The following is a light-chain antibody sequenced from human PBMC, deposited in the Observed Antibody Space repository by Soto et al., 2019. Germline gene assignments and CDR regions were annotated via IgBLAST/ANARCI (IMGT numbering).Light chain of an antibody. CDR3: SSYTSSSTVI. CDR1: SSDIGGYNY. Sequence: QSVLTQPASMSGSPGQSITISCTGTSSDIGGYNYISWYQQLPGKAPKFIIYDVRNRPSGVSNRFSGSRSGNTASLTISGLQAEDEDDYYCSSYTSSSTVIFGGGTKLTVL. V-gene: IGLV2-14*01. J-gene: IGLJ2*01. CDR2: DVR.